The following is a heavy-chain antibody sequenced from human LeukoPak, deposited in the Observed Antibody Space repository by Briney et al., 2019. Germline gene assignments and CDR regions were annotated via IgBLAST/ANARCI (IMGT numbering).Heavy chain of an antibody. CDR2: IYHSGST. Sequence: SETLSLTCTVSGGSIRSYYWSWIRQPPGKGLEWIGEIYHSGSTNYNPSLKSRVTISVDKSKNQFSLKLSSVTAADTAVYYCARGDDYGFGGYWGQGTLVTVSS. V-gene: IGHV4-59*12. CDR1: GGSIRSYY. CDR3: ARGDDYGFGGY. J-gene: IGHJ4*02. D-gene: IGHD3-16*01.